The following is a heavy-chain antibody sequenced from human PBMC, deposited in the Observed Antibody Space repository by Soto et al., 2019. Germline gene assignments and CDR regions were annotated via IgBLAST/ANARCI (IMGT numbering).Heavy chain of an antibody. J-gene: IGHJ5*02. CDR2: IYYSGST. CDR3: ARGRIAAAANWFDP. CDR1: GGSISSGGYY. D-gene: IGHD6-13*01. Sequence: QVQLQESGPGLVKPSQTLSLTCTVSGGSISSGGYYWSWIRQHPGKGLEWIGHIYYSGSTNYNPSLKSRVTISVDTSKNRCSLKLSSVTAADTAVYYCARGRIAAAANWFDPWGQGTLVTVSS. V-gene: IGHV4-31*03.